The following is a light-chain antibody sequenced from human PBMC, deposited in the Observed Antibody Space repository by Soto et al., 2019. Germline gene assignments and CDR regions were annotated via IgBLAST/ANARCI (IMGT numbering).Light chain of an antibody. CDR3: QQYGRSLRT. J-gene: IGKJ1*01. V-gene: IGKV3-20*01. CDR1: QSIGSTF. Sequence: EIVLTQSPGTLSLSPGERATLSCRASQSIGSTFLAWYQQKPGQAPRLLISGASNRATGTPDRFSGSGSGTGFTLTISRLEPEDFAVYYCQQYGRSLRTFGQGTKVEIK. CDR2: GAS.